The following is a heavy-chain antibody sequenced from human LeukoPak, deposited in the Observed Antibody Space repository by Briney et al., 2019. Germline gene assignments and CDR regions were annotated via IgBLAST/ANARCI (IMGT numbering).Heavy chain of an antibody. V-gene: IGHV3-30*18. D-gene: IGHD1-1*01. CDR2: ISYDGSNK. CDR3: AKGTGTAHYYYYGMDV. J-gene: IGHJ6*02. CDR1: GFTFSSYG. Sequence: GGSLRLSCAASGFTFSSYGMHWVRQAPGKGLEWVAVISYDGSNKYYADSVKGRFTISRDNSKNTLYLQMNSLRAEDTAVYYCAKGTGTAHYYYYGMDVWGQGTTDTVSS.